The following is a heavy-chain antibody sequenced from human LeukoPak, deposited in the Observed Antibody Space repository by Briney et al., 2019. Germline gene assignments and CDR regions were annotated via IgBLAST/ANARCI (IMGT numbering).Heavy chain of an antibody. J-gene: IGHJ6*03. CDR1: GFTFSSYA. V-gene: IGHV3-23*01. CDR3: ARDQVTMVQGVIGYYYYYYYMDV. Sequence: GGSLRLSCAASGFTFSSYAMSWVRQAPGKGLEWVSAISGSGGSTYYADSVKGRFTISRDNSKNTLYLQMNSLRAEDTAVYYCARDQVTMVQGVIGYYYYYYYMDVWGKGTTVTVSS. D-gene: IGHD3-10*01. CDR2: ISGSGGST.